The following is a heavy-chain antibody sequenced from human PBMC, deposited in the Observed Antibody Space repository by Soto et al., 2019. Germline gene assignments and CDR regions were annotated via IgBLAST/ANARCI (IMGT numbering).Heavy chain of an antibody. D-gene: IGHD2-2*01. CDR3: ATTSSYYYYYGMDV. J-gene: IGHJ6*02. CDR2: FDPEDGET. V-gene: IGHV1-24*01. CDR1: GYTLTELS. Sequence: ASVKVSCKVSGYTLTELSMHWVRQAPGKGLEWMGGFDPEDGETIYAQKFQGRVTMTEDTSTNTAYMELRSLRSDDTAVYYCATTSSYYYYYGMDVWGQGTTVTVSS.